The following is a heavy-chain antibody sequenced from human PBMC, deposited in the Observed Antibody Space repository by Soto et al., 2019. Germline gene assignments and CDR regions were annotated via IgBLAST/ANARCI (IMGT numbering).Heavy chain of an antibody. CDR1: GGSISSGGYY. Sequence: SETLSLTCTVSGGSISSGGYYWSWIRQHPGRGLEWIGYICYSGSTNYNPSLKSRVTISVDTSKNQFSLKLSSVTAADTAVYYCARLNWNPRSTRFDPWGQGTLVTVSS. J-gene: IGHJ5*02. CDR2: ICYSGST. CDR3: ARLNWNPRSTRFDP. D-gene: IGHD1-1*01. V-gene: IGHV4-61*08.